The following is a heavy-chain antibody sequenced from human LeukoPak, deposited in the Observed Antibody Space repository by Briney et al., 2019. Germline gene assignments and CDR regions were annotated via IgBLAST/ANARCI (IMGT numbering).Heavy chain of an antibody. V-gene: IGHV4-34*01. D-gene: IGHD6-13*01. Sequence: SSETLSLTCAVYGGSFSGYYWSWIRQPPGKGLEWIGEINHSGSTNYNPSLKSRVTISVDTSKNQFSLKLSSVTAADTAEYYCARDSAAAGTGGYYYYMDVWGKGTTVTVSS. CDR2: INHSGST. CDR1: GGSFSGYY. J-gene: IGHJ6*03. CDR3: ARDSAAAGTGGYYYYMDV.